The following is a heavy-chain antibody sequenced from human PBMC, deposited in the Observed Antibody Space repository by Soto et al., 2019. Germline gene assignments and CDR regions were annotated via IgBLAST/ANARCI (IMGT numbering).Heavy chain of an antibody. D-gene: IGHD3-3*01. CDR1: GFSLTTSGVG. Sequence: QITLKESGPTVVKPTETLTLTCTFSGFSLTTSGVGVCWVRQSPGKAPEWLALIYWDDDKRYSTSLKSRLTITQDPSKNQVVLTMANVDPVDTATYYCAHRVLRTVFGLVTTTAIYFDFWGQGTPVVVSS. CDR3: AHRVLRTVFGLVTTTAIYFDF. J-gene: IGHJ4*02. V-gene: IGHV2-5*02. CDR2: IYWDDDK.